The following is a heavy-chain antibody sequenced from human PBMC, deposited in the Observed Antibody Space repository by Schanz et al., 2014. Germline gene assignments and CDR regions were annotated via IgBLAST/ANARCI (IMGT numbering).Heavy chain of an antibody. J-gene: IGHJ4*02. Sequence: EVQLLESGGGLVQPGGSLRLSCTASGFIFSDYAMSWVRQAPGKGLEWVSGISGSGSSTFFADSVKGRFSMSRDNSKNRVFLQMNSLRAEDTAVYYCVKDWYDSVLGRLKGDFWGQGTLVTVSS. CDR3: VKDWYDSVLGRLKGDF. D-gene: IGHD2-8*01. CDR2: ISGSGSST. V-gene: IGHV3-23*01. CDR1: GFIFSDYA.